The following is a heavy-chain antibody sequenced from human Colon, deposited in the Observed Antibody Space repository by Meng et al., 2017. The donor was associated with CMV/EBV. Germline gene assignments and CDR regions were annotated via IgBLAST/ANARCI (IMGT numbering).Heavy chain of an antibody. CDR2: IRSKPNDFAT. CDR1: GFTFSGSA. Sequence: GESLKISCAASGFTFSGSAIHWIRQASGKGLEWVGRIRSKPNDFATEYAESVKGRFTISRDDSNDSAFLQMSSLKVDDTAVYYCAVLAVAEPISYWGQGTLVTVS. D-gene: IGHD6-19*01. CDR3: AVLAVAEPISY. V-gene: IGHV3-73*01. J-gene: IGHJ4*02.